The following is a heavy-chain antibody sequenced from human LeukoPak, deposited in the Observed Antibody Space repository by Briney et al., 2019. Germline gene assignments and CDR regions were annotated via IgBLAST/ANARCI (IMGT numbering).Heavy chain of an antibody. Sequence: PSETLSLTCAVSGGSISSGGYSWSWIRQPPGKGLEWIGYIYHSGSTYYNPSLKSRVTISVDRSKNQFSLKLSSVTAADTAVYYCARLTTVTNWFDPWGQGTLVTVSS. CDR2: IYHSGST. J-gene: IGHJ5*02. CDR1: GGSISSGGYS. V-gene: IGHV4-30-2*01. CDR3: ARLTTVTNWFDP. D-gene: IGHD4-17*01.